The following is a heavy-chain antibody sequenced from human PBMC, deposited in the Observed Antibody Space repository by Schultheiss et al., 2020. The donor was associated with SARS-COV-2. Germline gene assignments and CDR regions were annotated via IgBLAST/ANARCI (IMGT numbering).Heavy chain of an antibody. Sequence: SETLSLTCTVSGASITAFYWSWIRQPPGKGLEWIGFMYYSGSTNYNPSLKSRVTISVDTSKNQFSLKLSSVTAADTAVYYCARGVITFGGGGMDAWGQGTTVTVSS. CDR1: GASITAFY. J-gene: IGHJ6*02. CDR3: ARGVITFGGGGMDA. D-gene: IGHD3-16*01. CDR2: MYYSGST. V-gene: IGHV4-59*12.